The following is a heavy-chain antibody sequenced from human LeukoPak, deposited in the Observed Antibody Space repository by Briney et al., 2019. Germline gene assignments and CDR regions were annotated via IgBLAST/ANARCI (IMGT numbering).Heavy chain of an antibody. V-gene: IGHV3-74*01. CDR2: INSDGSST. CDR3: ARDYSGYEGFDS. Sequence: GGSLRLSCAASGFTFSIYWMHWVRQAPGKGPVWVSRINSDGSSTTYADSVKGRFTISRDNAKNTLYLQMNSLRAEDTAVYYCARDYSGYEGFDSWGQGTLVTVSS. J-gene: IGHJ4*02. D-gene: IGHD5-12*01. CDR1: GFTFSIYW.